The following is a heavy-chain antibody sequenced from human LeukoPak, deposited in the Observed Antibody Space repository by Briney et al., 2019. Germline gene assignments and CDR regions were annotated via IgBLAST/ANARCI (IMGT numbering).Heavy chain of an antibody. CDR3: ARSPTVVTGYYFDY. V-gene: IGHV1-69*13. Sequence: SVKVSCKASGGTFSSYAISWARQAPGQGLEWMGGIIPIFGTANYAQKFQGRVTITADESTSTAYMELSSLRSEDTAVYYCARSPTVVTGYYFDYWGQGTLVTVSS. CDR1: GGTFSSYA. J-gene: IGHJ4*02. D-gene: IGHD4-23*01. CDR2: IIPIFGTA.